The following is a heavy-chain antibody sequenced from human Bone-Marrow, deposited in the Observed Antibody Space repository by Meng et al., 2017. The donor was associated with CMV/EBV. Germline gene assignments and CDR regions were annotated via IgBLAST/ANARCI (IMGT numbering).Heavy chain of an antibody. CDR3: ARGVVPAAYVPSHPNWFDP. V-gene: IGHV3-7*01. D-gene: IGHD2-2*01. CDR2: IKQDGSEK. CDR1: GFTFSSSW. J-gene: IGHJ5*02. Sequence: GESLKISCAASGFTFSSSWMTWVRQAPGKGLEWVANIKQDGSEKYYVDSVKGRFTISRDNAKNSLYLQMNSLRAEDTAVYYCARGVVPAAYVPSHPNWFDPWGQGTLVTVSS.